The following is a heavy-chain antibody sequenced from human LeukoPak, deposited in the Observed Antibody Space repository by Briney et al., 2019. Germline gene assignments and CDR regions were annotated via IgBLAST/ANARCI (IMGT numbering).Heavy chain of an antibody. CDR1: GGSISSSSFY. Sequence: PSETLSLTCTVSGGSISSSSFYWSWIRQPAGRGLEWIGRIYPSGSTNYNPSLKSRVTISLDTSKNQFSLKLSSVTAADTAVYYCARDVLAAPGTFDYWGQGALVTVSS. CDR2: IYPSGST. J-gene: IGHJ4*02. CDR3: ARDVLAAPGTFDY. D-gene: IGHD6-13*01. V-gene: IGHV4-61*02.